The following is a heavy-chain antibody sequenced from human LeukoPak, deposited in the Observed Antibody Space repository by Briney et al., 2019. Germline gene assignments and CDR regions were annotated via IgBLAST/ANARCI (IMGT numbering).Heavy chain of an antibody. J-gene: IGHJ4*02. CDR2: NGNT. CDR3: ARDFDHSGYSYGQLGY. D-gene: IGHD5-18*01. CDR1: GDSVSSGSHH. V-gene: IGHV4-61*01. Sequence: SETLSLTCTVSGDSVSSGSHHWSWIRQAPGKGLEWIGHNGNTEYNPSLKSRVTISIDTSKNQFSLKLSSVTAADTAVYYCARDFDHSGYSYGQLGYWGQGTLVTVSS.